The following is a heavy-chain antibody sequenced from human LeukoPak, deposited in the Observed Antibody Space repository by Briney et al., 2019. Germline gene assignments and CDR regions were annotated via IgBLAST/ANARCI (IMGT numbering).Heavy chain of an antibody. CDR3: ARRSRLRGWFDP. D-gene: IGHD4-17*01. Sequence: SETLSLTCAVYGGSFSGYYWSWIRQPPGKGLEWIGEINHSGSTNYNPSLKSRVTISVDTSKNQFSLKLSSVTAADTAVYYCARRSRLRGWFDPWGQGTLVTVSS. CDR2: INHSGST. V-gene: IGHV4-34*01. CDR1: GGSFSGYY. J-gene: IGHJ5*02.